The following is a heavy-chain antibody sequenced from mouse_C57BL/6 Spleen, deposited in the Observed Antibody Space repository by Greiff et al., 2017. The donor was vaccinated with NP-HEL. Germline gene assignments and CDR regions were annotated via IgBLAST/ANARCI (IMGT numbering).Heavy chain of an antibody. CDR3: ARSWDYGSSWFAY. Sequence: QVQLQQSGAELVRPGASVKLSCKASGYTFTDYYINWVKQRPGQGLEWIARIYPGSGNTYYNEKFKGKATLTAEKSSSTAYMQLSSLTSEDSAVYFCARSWDYGSSWFAYWGQGTLVTVSA. V-gene: IGHV1-76*01. J-gene: IGHJ3*01. D-gene: IGHD1-1*01. CDR2: IYPGSGNT. CDR1: GYTFTDYY.